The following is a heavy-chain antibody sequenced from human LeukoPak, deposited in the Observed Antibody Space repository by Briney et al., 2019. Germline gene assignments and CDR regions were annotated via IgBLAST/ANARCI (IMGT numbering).Heavy chain of an antibody. D-gene: IGHD6-6*01. CDR2: VSNNGAST. V-gene: IGHV3-64*01. J-gene: IGHJ4*02. CDR1: GFTFTSYA. Sequence: PGGSLRLSCVASGFTFTSYAMHWVRQAPGKGLEYVSAVSNNGASTYYANSVKGRFTISRDNSKNTVYLQMGSLRAEDTAVYYCARDPLAYSSSSEVVYWGQGTLVTVSS. CDR3: ARDPLAYSSSSEVVY.